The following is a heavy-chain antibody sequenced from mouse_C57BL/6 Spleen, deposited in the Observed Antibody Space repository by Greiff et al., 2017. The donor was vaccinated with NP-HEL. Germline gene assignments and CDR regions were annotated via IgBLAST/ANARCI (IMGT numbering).Heavy chain of an antibody. V-gene: IGHV1-54*01. Sequence: VQLQQSGAELVRPGTSVKVSCKASGYAFTNYLIEWVKQRPGQGLEWIGVINPGSGGTNYNEKFKGKATLTADKSSSTAYMQLSSLTSEDSAVYFCARDGSQYYAMDYWGQGTSVTVSS. CDR2: INPGSGGT. J-gene: IGHJ4*01. CDR1: GYAFTNYL. D-gene: IGHD1-1*01. CDR3: ARDGSQYYAMDY.